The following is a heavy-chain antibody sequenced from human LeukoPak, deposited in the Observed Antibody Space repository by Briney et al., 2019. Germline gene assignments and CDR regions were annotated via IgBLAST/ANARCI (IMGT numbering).Heavy chain of an antibody. D-gene: IGHD1-7*01. CDR3: AKDLVWNYHGHFDY. CDR1: GFTFNSYG. Sequence: GGSLRLSCAASGFTFNSYGMHWVRQAPGKGLEWVAFIRYDGSNKYYADSVKGRFTISRDNSKNTLYLQMNSLRAEDTAVYYCAKDLVWNYHGHFDYWGQGTLVTVSS. J-gene: IGHJ4*02. CDR2: IRYDGSNK. V-gene: IGHV3-30*02.